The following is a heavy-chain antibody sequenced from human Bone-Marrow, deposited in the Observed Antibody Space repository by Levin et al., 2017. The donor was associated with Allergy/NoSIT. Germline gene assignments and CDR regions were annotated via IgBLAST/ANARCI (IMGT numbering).Heavy chain of an antibody. D-gene: IGHD2-2*01. CDR2: IFYSGST. CDR1: GDSISGRSYY. CDR3: ARHDCGSTNCNLTWFDP. V-gene: IGHV4-39*01. Sequence: SQTLSLTCTVSGDSISGRSYYWGWIRQPPGKGLEWIGSIFYSGSTYYHPSLKSRVTISLDTSKNQFSLRLTSVTAADTAVYYCARHDCGSTNCNLTWFDPWGQGTLVTVSS. J-gene: IGHJ5*02.